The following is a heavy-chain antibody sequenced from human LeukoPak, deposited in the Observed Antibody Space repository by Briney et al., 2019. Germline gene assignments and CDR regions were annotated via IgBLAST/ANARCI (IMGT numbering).Heavy chain of an antibody. V-gene: IGHV4-4*02. CDR1: GDSISSFNW. D-gene: IGHD4-23*01. CDR2: IHHSGKT. Sequence: PSETLSLTCAVSGDSISSFNWWTWVRLSPEKGLEWIGEIHHSGKTNYNPSLKSRVNISLDKSKNHFSLRVNSVVAADTAIYYCATLTGGDDAFDIWGQGTMVTVSS. J-gene: IGHJ3*02. CDR3: ATLTGGDDAFDI.